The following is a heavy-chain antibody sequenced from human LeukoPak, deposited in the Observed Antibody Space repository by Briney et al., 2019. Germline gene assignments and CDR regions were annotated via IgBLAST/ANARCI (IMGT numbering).Heavy chain of an antibody. D-gene: IGHD3/OR15-3a*01. CDR1: GVSINSHY. Sequence: SETLSLTCTVSGVSINSHYWSWIRQSPGKGLEWIAYGHYSGTPNYNPSLKSRVTISVDTSKNQFSLKLTSVSAADTAMYYCARHGTGTGYPLDYWGLGTLVTVS. V-gene: IGHV4-59*08. J-gene: IGHJ4*02. CDR3: ARHGTGTGYPLDY. CDR2: GHYSGTP.